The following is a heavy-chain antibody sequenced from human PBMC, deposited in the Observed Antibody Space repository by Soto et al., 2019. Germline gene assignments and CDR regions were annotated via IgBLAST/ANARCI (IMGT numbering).Heavy chain of an antibody. Sequence: EVQLVESGGGLVKPGGSLRLSCAASGFTFKLYTMHWVRQAPGKGLEWVSFCTPSSSSISYADSVESRFTISRDNARNSLYLQIHNLRAEDTAVYYCARDAASSLDHWDQGTLVTVAS. CDR1: GFTFKLYT. V-gene: IGHV3-21*01. CDR2: CTPSSSSI. J-gene: IGHJ4*02. D-gene: IGHD3-3*01. CDR3: ARDAASSLDH.